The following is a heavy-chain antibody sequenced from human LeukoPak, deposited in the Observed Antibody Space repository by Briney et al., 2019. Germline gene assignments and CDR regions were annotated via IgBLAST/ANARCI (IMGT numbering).Heavy chain of an antibody. CDR2: IYTSGST. D-gene: IGHD3-22*01. Sequence: SETLSLTCTVSGSSISSGNYYWSWIRQPAGKGLEWIGRIYTSGSTNYNPSLKSRVTLSVDTSKNQFSLKLSSVTAADTAVYYCARGTMTDAFDIWGQGTMVTVSS. CDR1: GSSISSGNYY. CDR3: ARGTMTDAFDI. V-gene: IGHV4-61*02. J-gene: IGHJ3*02.